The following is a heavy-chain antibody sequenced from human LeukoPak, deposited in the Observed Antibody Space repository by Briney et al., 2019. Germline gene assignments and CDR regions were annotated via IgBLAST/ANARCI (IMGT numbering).Heavy chain of an antibody. J-gene: IGHJ4*02. D-gene: IGHD2-2*01. CDR2: ILFDGSNT. Sequence: GGSLRLSCVPSGFAFSVYGMHCVRQAPGKGLERVAFILFDGSNTYYADSVKGRFTLSRDTSKNTLYLQRNSLRPADTAVYYCAKGSKDIVVVPAAIGYYFNFWGQGTLVTVSS. CDR3: AKGSKDIVVVPAAIGYYFNF. V-gene: IGHV3-30*02. CDR1: GFAFSVYG.